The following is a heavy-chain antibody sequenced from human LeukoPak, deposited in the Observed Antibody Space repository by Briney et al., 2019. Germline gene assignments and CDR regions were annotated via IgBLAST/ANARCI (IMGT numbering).Heavy chain of an antibody. V-gene: IGHV3-53*01. Sequence: PGGSLRLSCVASGFTFSSHYMSWVRQAPGKGLEWVSLLNTGGRTYYADSVEGGFTIFRDDSKNTVYLHMNTVRAEDTAMYYCARGGVNYWNPRYWGQGTLVTVSS. D-gene: IGHD1-1*01. CDR1: GFTFSSHY. CDR3: ARGGVNYWNPRY. CDR2: LNTGGRT. J-gene: IGHJ4*02.